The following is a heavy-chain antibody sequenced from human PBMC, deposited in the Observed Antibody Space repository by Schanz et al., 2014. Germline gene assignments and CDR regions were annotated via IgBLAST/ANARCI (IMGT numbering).Heavy chain of an antibody. Sequence: VQLVESGGGLVQPGGSLRLSCAASGFTFSTYAMSWVRQAPGKGLEWVAVIWSDGSTKYYADSVKGRFTISRDNSKNTLYLQMNSLRADDTAVYFCARAHGNNWYGKGLDYWGQGTQVTVSS. J-gene: IGHJ4*02. D-gene: IGHD1-1*01. CDR2: IWSDGSTK. CDR3: ARAHGNNWYGKGLDY. V-gene: IGHV3-33*08. CDR1: GFTFSTYA.